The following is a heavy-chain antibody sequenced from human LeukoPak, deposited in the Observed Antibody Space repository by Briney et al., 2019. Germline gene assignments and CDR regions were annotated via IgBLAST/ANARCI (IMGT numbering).Heavy chain of an antibody. CDR1: GFTFSNYA. CDR2: ISGSDTGT. V-gene: IGHV3-23*01. CDR3: AKAPAGSCLGSLCYYFDK. D-gene: IGHD2-2*03. Sequence: PGGSLRLSCAASGFTFSNYAMSWVRQAPGKRLEWVSAISGSDTGTYYVNSVRGRFTISRDNSKNTLFLQMNSLRVDDTAVYYCAKAPAGSCLGSLCYYFDKWGQGTLVTVSS. J-gene: IGHJ4*02.